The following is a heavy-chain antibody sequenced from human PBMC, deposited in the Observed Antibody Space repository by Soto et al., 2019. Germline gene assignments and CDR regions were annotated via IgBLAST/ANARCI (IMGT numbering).Heavy chain of an antibody. J-gene: IGHJ6*03. D-gene: IGHD2-2*01. CDR1: GFTFSSYW. CDR2: IKQDGSEK. CDR3: ARVLPDCSSTSCYSSYYYYYMDV. Sequence: PVGSLRLSCAASGFTFSSYWMSWVRQAPGKGLEWVANIKQDGSEKYYVDSMKGRFTISRDNAKNSLYLQMSSLRAEDTALYYCARVLPDCSSTSCYSSYYYYYMDVWGKGTTVTVSS. V-gene: IGHV3-7*01.